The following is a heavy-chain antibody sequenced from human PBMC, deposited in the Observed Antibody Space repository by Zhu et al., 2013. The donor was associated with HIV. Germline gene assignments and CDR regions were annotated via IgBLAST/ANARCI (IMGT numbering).Heavy chain of an antibody. CDR3: ARLSVNTLTDFDN. J-gene: IGHJ4*02. CDR2: ISTYINNT. Sequence: QVQLVQSGAEVKRPGASVKVSCKASGYSFTSYGISWVRQAPGQGLEWMGWISTYINNTNYAQKFQGRVTMTTDTSTSTAYMELRGLRSDDTAVYYCARLSVNTLTDFDNWARVPWSPSPQ. CDR1: GYSFTSYG. V-gene: IGHV1-18*01. D-gene: IGHD2-2*02.